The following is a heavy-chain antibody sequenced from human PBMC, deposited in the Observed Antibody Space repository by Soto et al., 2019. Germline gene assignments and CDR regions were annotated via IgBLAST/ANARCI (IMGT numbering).Heavy chain of an antibody. D-gene: IGHD2-2*01. J-gene: IGHJ6*02. CDR3: ARSQGSSTSLAIYYYYYYGMDV. CDR2: IIPISETT. V-gene: IGHV1-69*01. Sequence: QVQLVQSGAEVKKPGSSVKVSCKASGGTFSSYAISWVRQAPGQGLEWMGGIIPISETTNYAQKFQGTVTITADESKSTAYMELSSLRSEDTAVYYCARSQGSSTSLAIYYYYYYGMDVWGQGTTVTVSS. CDR1: GGTFSSYA.